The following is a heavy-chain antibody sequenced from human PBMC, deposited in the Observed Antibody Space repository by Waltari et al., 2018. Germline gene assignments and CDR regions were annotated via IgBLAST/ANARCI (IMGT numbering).Heavy chain of an antibody. CDR2: IRQDGGET. D-gene: IGHD2-2*01. Sequence: EVQVVESGGGLVQPGGSLRLSCEASGFTLSSYWMSWVRQAPGKGLEGVVNIRQDGGETYYVDSGKGRFTISRDNAKNSMFLQMNSLRAEDTAVYYCARILLPTDTYWYFDLWGRGTLVTVSS. CDR1: GFTLSSYW. CDR3: ARILLPTDTYWYFDL. V-gene: IGHV3-7*01. J-gene: IGHJ2*01.